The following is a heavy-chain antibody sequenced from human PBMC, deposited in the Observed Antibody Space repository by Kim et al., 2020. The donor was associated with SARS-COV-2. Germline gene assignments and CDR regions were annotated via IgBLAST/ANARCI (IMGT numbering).Heavy chain of an antibody. D-gene: IGHD6-13*01. Sequence: GGSLRLSCAASVFTFSNYPVHSVRQAPGKGLEWVAIVSYDGSNEYYADSVKGRFTISRDNSNNMLYLQMNSLRAEDTAVYYCARDLRDSSRWPYYYYGMDVWGQGTTVTVSS. CDR3: ARDLRDSSRWPYYYYGMDV. CDR2: VSYDGSNE. CDR1: VFTFSNYP. J-gene: IGHJ6*02. V-gene: IGHV3-30-3*01.